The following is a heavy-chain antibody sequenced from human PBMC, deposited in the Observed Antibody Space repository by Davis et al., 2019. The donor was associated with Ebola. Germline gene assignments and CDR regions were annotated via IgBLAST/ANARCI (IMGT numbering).Heavy chain of an antibody. V-gene: IGHV1-18*01. CDR2: ISAYNGNT. Sequence: ASVKVSCKASGYTFSSYDINWVRQATGQGLEWMGWISAYNGNTNYAQKLQGRVTMTTDTSTSTAYMELRSLRSDDTAVYYCARVKYDFWSGYLQGYYYYMDVWGKGTTVTVSS. J-gene: IGHJ6*03. CDR3: ARVKYDFWSGYLQGYYYYMDV. D-gene: IGHD3-3*01. CDR1: GYTFSSYD.